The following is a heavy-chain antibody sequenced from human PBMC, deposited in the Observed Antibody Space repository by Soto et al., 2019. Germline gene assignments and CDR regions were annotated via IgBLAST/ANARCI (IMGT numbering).Heavy chain of an antibody. CDR1: GFTFSGFG. CDR2: ILYDGSKT. CDR3: ARDLATGTKYVFDI. D-gene: IGHD1-1*01. Sequence: QVHLVESGGGVVQPGRSLRLSCAASGFTFSGFGMHWVRQAPGKGLEWVAVILYDGSKTYYPDSVKGRFTISRDNSKNTLYLHMISLSAEDTAVYYSARDLATGTKYVFDIWGQGTMVTVSS. V-gene: IGHV3-33*05. J-gene: IGHJ3*02.